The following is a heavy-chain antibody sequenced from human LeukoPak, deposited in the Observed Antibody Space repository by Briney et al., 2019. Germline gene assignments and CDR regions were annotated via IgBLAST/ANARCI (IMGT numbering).Heavy chain of an antibody. V-gene: IGHV3-74*01. CDR3: TKSDWFDP. CDR1: GXIFSGYW. J-gene: IGHJ5*02. Sequence: AGGSLRLSCAASGXIFSGYWMHWVRQAPGKGLVWLSRIKNDGSITSYADSVEGRFTTSRDNAKNTLYLQMNSLRVEDTAVYYCTKSDWFDPWGQGTLVTVSS. D-gene: IGHD3-3*01. CDR2: IKNDGSIT.